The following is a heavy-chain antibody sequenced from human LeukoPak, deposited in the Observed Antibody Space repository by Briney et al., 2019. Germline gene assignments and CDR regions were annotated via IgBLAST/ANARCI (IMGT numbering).Heavy chain of an antibody. CDR1: GVSISSYY. Sequence: SETLSLTCTVSGVSISSYYWSWIRQPPGKGLEWSGYIYYIGSSNYNPSLKSPVTISVDTSTNQFSLKLSSVTAADTAVYYCARLVARTGWNFDYWGQGTLVTVSS. CDR3: ARLVARTGWNFDY. V-gene: IGHV4-59*08. D-gene: IGHD1-14*01. CDR2: IYYIGSS. J-gene: IGHJ4*02.